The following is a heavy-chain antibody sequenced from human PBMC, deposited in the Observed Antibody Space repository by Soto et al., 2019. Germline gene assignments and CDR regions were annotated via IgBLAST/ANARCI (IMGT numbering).Heavy chain of an antibody. J-gene: IGHJ3*02. CDR1: GGSISSSSYY. CDR3: ARQVDFWSGYDQNAFDI. Sequence: QLQLQESGPGLVKPSETLSLTCTVSGGSISSSSYYWGWIRQPPGKGLEWIGSIYYSGSTYYNPSLKSRVTISVDTSKNQFSLKLSSVTAADTAVYYCARQVDFWSGYDQNAFDIWGQGTMVTVSS. CDR2: IYYSGST. D-gene: IGHD3-3*01. V-gene: IGHV4-39*01.